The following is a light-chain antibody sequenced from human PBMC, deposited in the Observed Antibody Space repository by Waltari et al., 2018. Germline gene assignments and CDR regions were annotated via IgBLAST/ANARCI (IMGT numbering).Light chain of an antibody. J-gene: IGKJ1*01. CDR1: QSVLYSSNNKNY. Sequence: DIVMTQSPASLAVSLGERATINCKSSQSVLYSSNNKNYLAWYQQKPGQPPKLLIYWASTRESGVPDRFSGSGSGTDFTLTISSLQAEDVAVYYCQHGWTFGQGTKVEIK. CDR3: QHGWT. V-gene: IGKV4-1*01. CDR2: WAS.